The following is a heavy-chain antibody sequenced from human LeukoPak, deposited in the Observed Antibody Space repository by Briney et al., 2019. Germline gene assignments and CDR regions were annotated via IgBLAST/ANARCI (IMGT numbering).Heavy chain of an antibody. CDR1: GGSISISSYY. J-gene: IGHJ4*02. V-gene: IGHV4-61*05. D-gene: IGHD6-19*01. CDR2: ISYSGTT. CDR3: ARLSAVAGNWASDY. Sequence: PSETLSLTCTVSGGSISISSYYWGWVRQPPGEGLEWIGYISYSGTTNYNPSLKNRVTISVDTSKNQVSLKLSSVTAADTAVYYCARLSAVAGNWASDYWGQGTLVTVSS.